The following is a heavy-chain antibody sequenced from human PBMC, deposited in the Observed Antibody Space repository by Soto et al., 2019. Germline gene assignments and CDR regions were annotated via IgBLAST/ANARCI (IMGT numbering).Heavy chain of an antibody. D-gene: IGHD2-2*01. Sequence: QVRLQQWGAGLLKPSETLSVTCAVYGGFFSDYYWTWIRQPPGKGLEWMGEINHRGSTNYNPSLRIGVTISVDTSKNQFSLKLSSVTAADTAVYYCAREVPSRYFDLWGRGTPVTVSS. V-gene: IGHV4-34*01. CDR3: AREVPSRYFDL. CDR1: GGFFSDYY. J-gene: IGHJ2*01. CDR2: INHRGST.